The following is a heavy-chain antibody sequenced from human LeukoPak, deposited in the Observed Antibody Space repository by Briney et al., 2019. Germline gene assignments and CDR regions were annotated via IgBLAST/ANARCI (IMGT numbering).Heavy chain of an antibody. V-gene: IGHV1-46*01. CDR2: INPSGGST. J-gene: IGHJ3*02. D-gene: IGHD6-19*01. Sequence: ASVKVSCKASGYTFTSYYMHWVRQAPGQGLEWMGIINPSGGSTSYAQKFQGRVTMTRDTSTSTVYMELSSLRSEDTAVYYCARGASLAVAGPDAFDIWGQGTMVTVSS. CDR1: GYTFTSYY. CDR3: ARGASLAVAGPDAFDI.